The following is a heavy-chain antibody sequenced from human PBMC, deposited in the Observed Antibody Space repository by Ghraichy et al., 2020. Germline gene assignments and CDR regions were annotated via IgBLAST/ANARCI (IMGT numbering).Heavy chain of an antibody. D-gene: IGHD3-22*01. CDR3: ARARKIVVVITTQNWFDP. Sequence: ASVKVSCKASGYTFTSYDINWVRQATGQGLEWMGCMNPNSGNTGYAQKFQGRVTMTRNTSISTAYMELSSLRSEDTAVYYCARARKIVVVITTQNWFDPWGQGTLVTVSS. CDR1: GYTFTSYD. CDR2: MNPNSGNT. J-gene: IGHJ5*02. V-gene: IGHV1-8*01.